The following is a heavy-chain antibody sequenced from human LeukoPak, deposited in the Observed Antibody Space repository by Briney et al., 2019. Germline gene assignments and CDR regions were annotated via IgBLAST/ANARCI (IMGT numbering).Heavy chain of an antibody. D-gene: IGHD2-2*01. CDR1: GFTFSSYA. J-gene: IGHJ4*02. CDR2: ISGSGGST. V-gene: IGHV3-23*01. Sequence: GGSLRLSCAASGFTFSSYAMSWVRQAPGKGLEWVSAISGSGGSTYYADSVKGRFTISRDNSKNTLYLQMNSLKTEDTAVYYCTTDGRWEYCSSTSCYGLMVVDYWGQGTLVTVSS. CDR3: TTDGRWEYCSSTSCYGLMVVDY.